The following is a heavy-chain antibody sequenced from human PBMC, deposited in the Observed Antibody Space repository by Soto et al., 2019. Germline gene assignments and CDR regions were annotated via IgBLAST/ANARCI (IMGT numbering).Heavy chain of an antibody. CDR3: AKDFRRDGYNFNAFDI. CDR2: ISNNGGST. Sequence: PGGSLRLSCSASGFTFSTYAMHWVRQAPGKGLEYVSAISNNGGSTYYADSVKGRFTISRDNSKNTLYLQMNSLRAEDTAVYYCAKDFRRDGYNFNAFDIWGQGTTVTVSS. J-gene: IGHJ3*02. CDR1: GFTFSTYA. V-gene: IGHV3-64*04. D-gene: IGHD5-12*01.